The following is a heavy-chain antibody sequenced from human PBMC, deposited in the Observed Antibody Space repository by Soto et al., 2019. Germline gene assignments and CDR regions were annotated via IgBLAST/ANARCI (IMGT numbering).Heavy chain of an antibody. CDR3: ARGGSYYYYYYGMDV. Sequence: SETLSLTCTVSGGSIDSGDYYWSWIRQPPGKGLEWIGYVYYSGTTNYNPFLKSRVTLSLDKSKNQFSLKMNSVTAADTAVYYCARGGSYYYYYYGMDVWGQGTTVTVSS. J-gene: IGHJ6*02. D-gene: IGHD1-26*01. V-gene: IGHV4-61*08. CDR1: GGSIDSGDYY. CDR2: VYYSGTT.